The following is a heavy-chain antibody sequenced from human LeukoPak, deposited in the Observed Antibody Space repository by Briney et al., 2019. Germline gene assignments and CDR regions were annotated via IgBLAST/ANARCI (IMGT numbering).Heavy chain of an antibody. J-gene: IGHJ4*02. CDR3: AAGTGRSDFDY. Sequence: GGPLRLSCAASGFTFSDAWMSWVRQAPGKGLEWVGRIKSKTDVGTRDFAALVKGRFIISRDDSKKTVYLQMASLKTEDTAVYYCAAGTGRSDFDYWGQGTLVTVSS. CDR2: IKSKTDVGTR. D-gene: IGHD3/OR15-3a*01. V-gene: IGHV3-15*01. CDR1: GFTFSDAW.